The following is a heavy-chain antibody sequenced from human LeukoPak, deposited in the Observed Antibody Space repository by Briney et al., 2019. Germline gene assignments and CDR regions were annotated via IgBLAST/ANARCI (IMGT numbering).Heavy chain of an antibody. V-gene: IGHV3-30*18. CDR1: GFTFSSYG. CDR3: AKDSSRGGYSEYYASSGYFDY. Sequence: GGSLRLSCAASGFTFSSYGMHWVRQAPGKGLEWVAVISYDGSNKYYADSVKGRFTISRDNSKNTLYLQMNSLRAEDTAVYYCAKDSSRGGYSEYYASSGYFDYWGQGTLVTVSS. CDR2: ISYDGSNK. J-gene: IGHJ4*02. D-gene: IGHD3-22*01.